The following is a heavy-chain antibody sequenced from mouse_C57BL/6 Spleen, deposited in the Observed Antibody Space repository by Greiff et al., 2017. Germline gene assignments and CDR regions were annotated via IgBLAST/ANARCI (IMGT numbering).Heavy chain of an antibody. V-gene: IGHV1-9*01. D-gene: IGHD2-1*01. CDR2: ILPGSGST. CDR3: ARSYGIYGYFDV. CDR1: GYTFTGSW. Sequence: VQLQQSGAELMKPGASVKLSCKATGYTFTGSWIEWVKQRPGHGLEWIGEILPGSGSTNYNEKFTSKATLTVDTSSSTAYMQLSSLTSEDSAVXYCARSYGIYGYFDVSGTGTTVSASS. J-gene: IGHJ1*03.